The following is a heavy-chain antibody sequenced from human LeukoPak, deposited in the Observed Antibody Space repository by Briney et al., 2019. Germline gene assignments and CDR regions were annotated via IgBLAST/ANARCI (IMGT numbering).Heavy chain of an antibody. D-gene: IGHD1-26*01. J-gene: IGHJ6*02. V-gene: IGHV4-59*08. Sequence: SETLSLTCTVSGGFISSYYWSWIRQPPGKGLEWIGYIYYSGSTNYNPSLKSRVTISVDTSKNQFSLKLSSVTAADTAVYYCARHKELQYYYGMGVWGQGTTVTVSS. CDR1: GGFISSYY. CDR2: IYYSGST. CDR3: ARHKELQYYYGMGV.